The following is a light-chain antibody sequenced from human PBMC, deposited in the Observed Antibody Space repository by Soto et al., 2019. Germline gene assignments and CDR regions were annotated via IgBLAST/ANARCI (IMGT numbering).Light chain of an antibody. CDR3: SSYTSSMTNV. J-gene: IGLJ1*01. Sequence: QSALTQPASVSGSPGQSIAISCTGTSSVVGGYNSASWYQQHPGKAPKLLIYDVSNRPSGVSYRFSGSKSGNTASLTISGLQAADEADYFCSSYTSSMTNVFGSGTKVTVL. CDR2: DVS. V-gene: IGLV2-14*03. CDR1: SSVVGGYNS.